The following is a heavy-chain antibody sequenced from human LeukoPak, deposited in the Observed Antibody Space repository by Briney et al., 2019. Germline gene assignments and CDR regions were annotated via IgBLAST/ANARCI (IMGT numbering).Heavy chain of an antibody. Sequence: ASVKVSCKASGYTFTGYYMHWVRQAPGQGLEWMGWINPNSGGTNYAQKFQGRVTMTRDTSISTAYMELSRLRSDDTAVYYCARLGYCSGGSCYGFEYWGQGTLVTVSS. CDR1: GYTFTGYY. V-gene: IGHV1-2*02. CDR3: ARLGYCSGGSCYGFEY. CDR2: INPNSGGT. D-gene: IGHD2-15*01. J-gene: IGHJ4*02.